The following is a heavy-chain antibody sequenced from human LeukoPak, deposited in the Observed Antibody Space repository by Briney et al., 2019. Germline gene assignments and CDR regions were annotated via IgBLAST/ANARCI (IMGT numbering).Heavy chain of an antibody. CDR1: GYTFTSYY. CDR2: INPSGGST. J-gene: IGHJ4*02. V-gene: IGHV1-46*01. CDR3: ARDWDCGGDCYSAFDY. Sequence: ASVKVSCKASGYTFTSYYMHWVRQAPGQGLEWMGLINPSGGSTSYAQKFQGRVTMTRDMSTSTVYMELSSLRSEDTAVHYCARDWDCGGDCYSAFDYWGQGTLVTVSS. D-gene: IGHD2-21*02.